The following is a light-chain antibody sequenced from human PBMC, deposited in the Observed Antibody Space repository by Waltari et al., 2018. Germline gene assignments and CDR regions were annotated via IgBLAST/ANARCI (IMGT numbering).Light chain of an antibody. Sequence: QSVLTQPPSVSEAPRRRVTISCSGTSSNIENNGVNWYQQFPGTAPRLLVYQDDMVPSGVSDRFSGSKSGTSASLAISGLQSEDEADYYCAAWDDSLNGWVFGGGTKLTVL. CDR3: AAWDDSLNGWV. J-gene: IGLJ3*02. CDR2: QDD. CDR1: SSNIENNG. V-gene: IGLV1-36*01.